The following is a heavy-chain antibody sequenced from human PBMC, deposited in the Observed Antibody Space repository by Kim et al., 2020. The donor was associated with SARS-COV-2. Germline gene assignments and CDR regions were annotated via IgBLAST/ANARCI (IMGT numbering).Heavy chain of an antibody. D-gene: IGHD3-3*01. Sequence: SETLSLTCAVYGGSFSGYYWSWIRQPPGKGLEWIGEINHSGSTNYNPSLKSRVTISVDTSKNQFSLKLSSVTAADTAVYYCARAGRNDFWSGLVPPRGAFDYWGQGTLVTVSS. CDR2: INHSGST. CDR3: ARAGRNDFWSGLVPPRGAFDY. V-gene: IGHV4-34*01. CDR1: GGSFSGYY. J-gene: IGHJ4*02.